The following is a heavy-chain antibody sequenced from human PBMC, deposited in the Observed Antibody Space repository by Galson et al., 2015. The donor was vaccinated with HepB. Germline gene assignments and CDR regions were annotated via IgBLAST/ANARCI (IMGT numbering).Heavy chain of an antibody. V-gene: IGHV4-4*02. CDR2: IYHSGST. CDR3: ASINIVGATDGMDV. J-gene: IGHJ6*02. CDR1: GGSISSSNW. D-gene: IGHD1-26*01. Sequence: ETLSLTCAVSGGSISSSNWWSWVRQPPGKGLEWIGEIYHSGSTNYNPSLKSRVTISVDKSKNQFSLKLSSVTAADTAVYYCASINIVGATDGMDVWGQGTTVTVSS.